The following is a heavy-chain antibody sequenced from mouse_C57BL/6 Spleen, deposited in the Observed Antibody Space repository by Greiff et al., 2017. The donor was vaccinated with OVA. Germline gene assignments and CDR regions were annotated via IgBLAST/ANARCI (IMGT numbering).Heavy chain of an antibody. CDR3: AREKDYGSFFGY. V-gene: IGHV5-4*01. CDR1: GFTFSSYA. J-gene: IGHJ2*01. CDR2: ISDGGSYT. D-gene: IGHD1-1*01. Sequence: EVQVVESGGGLVKPGGSLKLSCAASGFTFSSYAMSWVRQTPEKRLEWVATISDGGSYTYYPDNVKGRFTISRDNAKNNLYLQMSHLKSEDTAMYYCAREKDYGSFFGYWGQGTTLTVSS.